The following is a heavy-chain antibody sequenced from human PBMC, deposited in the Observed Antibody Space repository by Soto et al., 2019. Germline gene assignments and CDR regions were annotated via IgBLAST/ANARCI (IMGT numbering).Heavy chain of an antibody. CDR3: ARDSSSWFFNWFDP. J-gene: IGHJ5*02. D-gene: IGHD6-13*01. CDR1: GDGVSSNSAA. V-gene: IGHV6-1*01. CDR2: TYYRSKWYN. Sequence: SQTLSLTCAISGDGVSSNSAAWNWIRQSPSRGLEWLGRTYYRSKWYNDYAVSVKSRITINPDTSKNQFSLQLNSVTPGDTAVYYCARDSSSWFFNWFDPWGQGTLVTVSS.